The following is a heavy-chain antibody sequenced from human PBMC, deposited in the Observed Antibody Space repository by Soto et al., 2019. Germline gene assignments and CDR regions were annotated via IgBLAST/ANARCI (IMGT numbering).Heavy chain of an antibody. D-gene: IGHD1-26*01. CDR1: GYTFTGHY. CDR2: IGPESGAT. Sequence: EASVKVSCKASGYTFTGHYIHWVRQAPEQGPEWMGEIGPESGATRYAQKFQGRVTMTLDMSITTVYMELNNLSPDDTAVYYCGRGRSGQIVVFYWGQGTPVTAPQ. CDR3: GRGRSGQIVVFY. J-gene: IGHJ4*02. V-gene: IGHV1-2*02.